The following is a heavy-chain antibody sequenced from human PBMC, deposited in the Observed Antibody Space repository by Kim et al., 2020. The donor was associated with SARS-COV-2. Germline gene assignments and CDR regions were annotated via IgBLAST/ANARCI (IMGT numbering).Heavy chain of an antibody. Sequence: TYHNPSLKSRVTISVDTSKNQFSLKLSSVTAADTAVYYCATRGPTNYFDYWGQGTLVTVSS. V-gene: IGHV4-31*02. CDR2: T. J-gene: IGHJ4*02. CDR3: ATRGPTNYFDY.